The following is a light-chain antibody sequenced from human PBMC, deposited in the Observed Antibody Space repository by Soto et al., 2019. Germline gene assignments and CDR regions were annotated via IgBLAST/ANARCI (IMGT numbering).Light chain of an antibody. J-gene: IGKJ1*01. CDR2: DAS. CDR1: QSISTY. CDR3: QRYGNLPLTWT. V-gene: IGKV1-33*01. Sequence: TQEPQSTSTLNAPEGDRDSITCQDSQSISTYLAWYQQKPGRAPNLLIYDASNLETGVPARFSGGGSGTHFTFTISIRQPEDVATYYCQRYGNLPLTWTFGQGTKVDIK.